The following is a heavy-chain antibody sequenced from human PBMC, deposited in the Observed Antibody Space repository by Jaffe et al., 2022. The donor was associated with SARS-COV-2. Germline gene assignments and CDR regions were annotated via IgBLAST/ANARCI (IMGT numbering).Heavy chain of an antibody. J-gene: IGHJ4*02. CDR3: ARSDSSGYYYY. V-gene: IGHV4-59*01. D-gene: IGHD3-22*01. CDR2: IYYSGST. CDR1: GGSISSYY. Sequence: QVQLQESGPGLVKPSETLSLTCTVSGGSISSYYWSWIRQPPGKGLEWIGYIYYSGSTNYNPSLKSRVTISVDTSKNQFSLKLSSVTAADTAVYYCARSDSSGYYYYWGQGTLVTVSS.